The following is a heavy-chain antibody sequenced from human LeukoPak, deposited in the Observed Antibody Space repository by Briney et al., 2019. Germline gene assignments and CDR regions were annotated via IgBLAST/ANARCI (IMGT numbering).Heavy chain of an antibody. D-gene: IGHD2-2*01. CDR2: INDGDPDT. J-gene: IGHJ4*02. V-gene: IGHV5-51*01. Sequence: GESLKISCRGSGYSFTTYWIGWVRQMPGKGLEWMGIINDGDPDTRYTPSFEGQVTMSADKSINTAYLQWSSLRAWDTAMYYCARRQGCSSISCPPDYWGQGTLVTVS. CDR1: GYSFTTYW. CDR3: ARRQGCSSISCPPDY.